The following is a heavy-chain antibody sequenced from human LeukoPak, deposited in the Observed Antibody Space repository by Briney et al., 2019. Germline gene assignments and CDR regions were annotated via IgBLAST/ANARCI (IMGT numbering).Heavy chain of an antibody. J-gene: IGHJ6*03. CDR2: INWNGVST. D-gene: IGHD3-10*01. Sequence: GGSLRLSCAASGFTFDDYGMSWVRQAPGKGLEWVSGINWNGVSTGYADSVKGRFTISRDNAKNSLYLQMNSLRAEDTALYYCARLSAYYYGSYFYYYMDVWGKGTTVTVSS. V-gene: IGHV3-20*04. CDR1: GFTFDDYG. CDR3: ARLSAYYYGSYFYYYMDV.